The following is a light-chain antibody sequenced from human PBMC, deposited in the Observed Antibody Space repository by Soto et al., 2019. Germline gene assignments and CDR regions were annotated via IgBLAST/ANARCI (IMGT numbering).Light chain of an antibody. Sequence: EIQMTQSPSTLSASVGARDTITCRASQSISSWLAWYQQKPGKAPKLLIYKASSLESGVPSRFSGSGSGTEFTLTSSILQPDDFATYYCQQYNSYSRTFGQGTKVDIK. CDR2: KAS. V-gene: IGKV1-5*03. J-gene: IGKJ1*01. CDR3: QQYNSYSRT. CDR1: QSISSW.